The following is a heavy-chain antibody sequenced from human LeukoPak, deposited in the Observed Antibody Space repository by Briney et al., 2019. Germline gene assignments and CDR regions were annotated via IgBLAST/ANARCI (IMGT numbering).Heavy chain of an antibody. CDR1: GFTFSSYE. Sequence: GSLRLSCAASGFTFSSYEMNWVRQAPGKGQEWVSYISSSGSTIYYADSVKGRFTISRDNAKNSLYLQMNSLRAEDTAVYYCARGIAAALDYWGQGTLVTVSS. V-gene: IGHV3-48*03. CDR2: ISSSGSTI. D-gene: IGHD6-13*01. CDR3: ARGIAAALDY. J-gene: IGHJ4*02.